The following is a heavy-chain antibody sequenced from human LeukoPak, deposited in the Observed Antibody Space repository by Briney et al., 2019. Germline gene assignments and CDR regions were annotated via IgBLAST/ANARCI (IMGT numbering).Heavy chain of an antibody. J-gene: IGHJ5*02. V-gene: IGHV3-48*01. D-gene: IGHD2-2*01. Sequence: PGGSLRLSCAASGFTFSSYSMNWVRQAPEKGLEWVSYISSSSSTIYYADSVKGRFTISRDNAKNSLYLQMNSLRAEDTAVYYCASQTSDTSLWFDPRGQGTLVTVAS. CDR1: GFTFSSYS. CDR2: ISSSSSTI. CDR3: ASQTSDTSLWFDP.